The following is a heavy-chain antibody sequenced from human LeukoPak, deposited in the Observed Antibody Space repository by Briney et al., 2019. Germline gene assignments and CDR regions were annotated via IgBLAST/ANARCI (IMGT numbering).Heavy chain of an antibody. J-gene: IGHJ6*03. D-gene: IGHD2-21*02. CDR1: GFTFSSYS. Sequence: PGGSLRLSCAASGFTFSSYSMNWVRQAPGKGLEWVSSISSSSSYIYYADSVKGRFTISRDNAKNSLYLQMNSLRAEDTAVYYCASDVTHEYYYYYMDVWGKGTTVTVSS. V-gene: IGHV3-21*01. CDR3: ASDVTHEYYYYYMDV. CDR2: ISSSSSYI.